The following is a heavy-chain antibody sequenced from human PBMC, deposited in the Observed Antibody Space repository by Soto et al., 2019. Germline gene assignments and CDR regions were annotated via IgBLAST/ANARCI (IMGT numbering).Heavy chain of an antibody. D-gene: IGHD3-16*02. Sequence: EVQLVESGGGLVQPGGSLRLSCAASGFTFSSYWMTWVRQAPGKGLEWVANIKQDGSEEYYGDSVKGRFTISRDNAKNSLYLQMNSLRAEDTAVYYCARGAFPTWGSYPLDYWGQGTLVTVSS. CDR2: IKQDGSEE. CDR1: GFTFSSYW. V-gene: IGHV3-7*04. J-gene: IGHJ4*02. CDR3: ARGAFPTWGSYPLDY.